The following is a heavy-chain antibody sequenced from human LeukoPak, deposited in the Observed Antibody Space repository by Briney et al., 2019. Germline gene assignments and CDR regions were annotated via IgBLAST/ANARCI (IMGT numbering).Heavy chain of an antibody. V-gene: IGHV4-59*11. J-gene: IGHJ5*02. Sequence: SETLSLTCTVSGASIRSHYWSWVRQPPGKGLEWIGYMYDSGNSNYNPALKSGGTILVDTSKKKSSLKMISVTTADTAVFYCAERKRGGWFHAWGQGTLVPVSS. D-gene: IGHD3-10*01. CDR2: MYDSGNS. CDR1: GASIRSHY. CDR3: AERKRGGWFHA.